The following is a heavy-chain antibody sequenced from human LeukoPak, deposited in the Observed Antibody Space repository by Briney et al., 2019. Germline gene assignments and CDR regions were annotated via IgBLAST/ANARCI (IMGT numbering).Heavy chain of an antibody. CDR2: INPNSGGT. CDR3: ASIEEEIVGATFDY. Sequence: ASVKVSCKASGYTFTSYYMHWVRQAPGQGLEWMGRINPNSGGTNYAQKFQGRVTMTRDTSISTAYMELSRLRSDDTAVYYCASIEEEIVGATFDYWGQGTLVTVSS. CDR1: GYTFTSYY. V-gene: IGHV1-2*06. D-gene: IGHD1-26*01. J-gene: IGHJ4*02.